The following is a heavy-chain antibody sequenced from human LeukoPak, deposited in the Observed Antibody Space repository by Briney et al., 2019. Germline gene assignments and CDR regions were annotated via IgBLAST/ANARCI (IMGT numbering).Heavy chain of an antibody. CDR2: INQDGGTR. Sequence: GGSLRLSCAASGFTFSNTWMAWVRQAPGKGLEWVANINQDGGTRQYADSVRGRVTISRDNAKNSLYLEMNSLRAEDTGLYHCARDMKGNLDYWGQGALVTVSS. CDR3: ARDMKGNLDY. D-gene: IGHD3-16*01. V-gene: IGHV3-7*01. J-gene: IGHJ4*02. CDR1: GFTFSNTW.